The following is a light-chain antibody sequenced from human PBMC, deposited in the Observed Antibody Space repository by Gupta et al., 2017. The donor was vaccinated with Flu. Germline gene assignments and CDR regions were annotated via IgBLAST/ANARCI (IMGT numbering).Light chain of an antibody. CDR2: CDD. V-gene: IGLV1-51*01. Sequence: ILRIYCDDKRVSGVPDRFSGSKSGTSATLDITGLQAGDEADFYCGTWDSSLRGIVFGSGTKVTVL. J-gene: IGLJ1*01. CDR3: GTWDSSLRGIV.